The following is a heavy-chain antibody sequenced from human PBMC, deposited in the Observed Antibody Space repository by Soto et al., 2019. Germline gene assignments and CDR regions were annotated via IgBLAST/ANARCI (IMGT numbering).Heavy chain of an antibody. Sequence: LRLSCAASGFTFSSYGMHWVRQAPGKGLEWVAVIWYDGSNKYYADSVKGRFTISRDNSKNTLYLQMNSLRAEDTAVYYCARVGRYYDSSGSYYYYGMDVWGQGTTVTVSS. CDR1: GFTFSSYG. J-gene: IGHJ6*02. CDR2: IWYDGSNK. V-gene: IGHV3-33*01. CDR3: ARVGRYYDSSGSYYYYGMDV. D-gene: IGHD3-22*01.